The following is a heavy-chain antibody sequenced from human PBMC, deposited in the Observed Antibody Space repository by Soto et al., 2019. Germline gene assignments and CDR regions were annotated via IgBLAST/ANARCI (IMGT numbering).Heavy chain of an antibody. CDR3: ARQRLSIVVVTAIWERNYYFDY. Sequence: PSETLSLTCTVSGGSISSSSYYWGWIRQPPGKGLEWIGSIYYSGSTYYNPSLKSRVTISVDTSKNQFSLKLSSVTAADTAVYYCARQRLSIVVVTAIWERNYYFDYWGQGTLVTVSS. D-gene: IGHD2-21*02. V-gene: IGHV4-39*01. J-gene: IGHJ4*02. CDR1: GGSISSSSYY. CDR2: IYYSGST.